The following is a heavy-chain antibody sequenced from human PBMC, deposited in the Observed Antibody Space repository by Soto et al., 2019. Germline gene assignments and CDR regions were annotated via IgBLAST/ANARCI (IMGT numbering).Heavy chain of an antibody. CDR3: VRGSYYDGSGARPKNWFDP. CDR1: GDNFSNYA. CDR2: IIPVFGAP. Sequence: QVQLVQSGAEVKKPGSSVKVSCKASGDNFSNYAISWVRQAPGQGFEWMGAIIPVFGAPDYAEKFQGRITSAADESANTAYMELSSLRSEDTAIYYCVRGSYYDGSGARPKNWFDPWGQGTLVTVSS. V-gene: IGHV1-69*01. D-gene: IGHD3-22*01. J-gene: IGHJ5*02.